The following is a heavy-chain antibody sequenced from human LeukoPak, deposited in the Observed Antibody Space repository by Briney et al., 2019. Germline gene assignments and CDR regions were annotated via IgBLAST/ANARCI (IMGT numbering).Heavy chain of an antibody. J-gene: IGHJ4*02. CDR3: AREDAAMAPGFDY. Sequence: SVTLSLTCTVSGGSISSTNYYWGWIRQPPGKGLEWIGTIYYSGITYYNPSLKSRVTMSVDRSKNQFSLKLKYVTAADTAVYYCAREDAAMAPGFDYWGQGTPVTVSS. CDR2: IYYSGIT. CDR1: GGSISSTNYY. V-gene: IGHV4-39*07. D-gene: IGHD5-18*01.